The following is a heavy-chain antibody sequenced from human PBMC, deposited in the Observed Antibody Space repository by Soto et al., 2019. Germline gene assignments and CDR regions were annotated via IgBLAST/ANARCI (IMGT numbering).Heavy chain of an antibody. J-gene: IGHJ6*02. D-gene: IGHD6-19*01. V-gene: IGHV1-69*12. CDR1: GGTFSNYA. Sequence: QVQLVQSGAEVKKPGSSVKVSCKVSGGTFSNYAIDWVRLAPGHGLEWMGGIVPIFGTTYYTQKFQGRATIIADDSTTXXYVGMSSLRSEDTAIYYCARVDAVAGRYNYHGLDVWGQGTAVTVSS. CDR2: IVPIFGTT. CDR3: ARVDAVAGRYNYHGLDV.